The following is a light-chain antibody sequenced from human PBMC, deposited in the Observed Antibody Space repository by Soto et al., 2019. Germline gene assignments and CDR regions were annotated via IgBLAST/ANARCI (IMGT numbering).Light chain of an antibody. CDR3: QQYDNSPPWT. CDR1: QSVSSTS. V-gene: IGKV3-20*01. CDR2: GAS. J-gene: IGKJ1*01. Sequence: EIVLTQSPGTLSFSPGERATLSCRASQSVSSTSFAWYQQKPGQAPRLLIYGASNRATGIPDRFSGSGSGTDFTLIISSLEPEDSAVYYCQQYDNSPPWTFGRGTKVEIK.